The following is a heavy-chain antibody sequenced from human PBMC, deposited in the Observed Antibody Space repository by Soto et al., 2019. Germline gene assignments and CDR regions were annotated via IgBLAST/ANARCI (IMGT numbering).Heavy chain of an antibody. Sequence: HPGGSLRLSCVASGLTFTTYWMTWVRQAPGKGLEWVANIKQDGSEKYYVDSVKGRFTISRDDAENSLYLQMNNLRAEDTAVYYCTRNRDKFDTWGQGTPVTVSS. CDR3: TRNRDKFDT. V-gene: IGHV3-7*01. J-gene: IGHJ5*02. CDR2: IKQDGSEK. CDR1: GLTFTTYW.